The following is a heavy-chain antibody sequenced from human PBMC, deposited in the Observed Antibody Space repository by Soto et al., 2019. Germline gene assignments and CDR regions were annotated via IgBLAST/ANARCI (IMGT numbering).Heavy chain of an antibody. CDR3: ARTLYSYGPRFDY. CDR1: GGSISSYY. V-gene: IGHV4-59*01. J-gene: IGHJ4*02. Sequence: QVQLQESGPGLVKPSETLSLTCTVSGGSISSYYWSWIRQPPGEGLEWIGYIYYSGSTNYNPSLKSRVTISVDTSKNQFSLKLSSVTAADTAVYYCARTLYSYGPRFDYWGQGTLVTVSS. D-gene: IGHD5-18*01. CDR2: IYYSGST.